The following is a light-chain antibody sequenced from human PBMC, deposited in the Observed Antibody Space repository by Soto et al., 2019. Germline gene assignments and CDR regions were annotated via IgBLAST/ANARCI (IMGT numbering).Light chain of an antibody. V-gene: IGLV1-44*01. Sequence: QSVLTQPPSASGTPGQRVTISCSGSSPNIGSNIVNWYQQLPGTAPKLLIYTNDQRPSGVPDRFSGSKSDTSASLAISGLQSEDEADYYCATWDDRLNGYVFGTGTKLTVL. CDR3: ATWDDRLNGYV. J-gene: IGLJ1*01. CDR2: TND. CDR1: SPNIGSNI.